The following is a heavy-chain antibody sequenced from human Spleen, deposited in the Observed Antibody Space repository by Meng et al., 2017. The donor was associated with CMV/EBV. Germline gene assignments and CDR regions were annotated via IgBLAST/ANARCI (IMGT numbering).Heavy chain of an antibody. J-gene: IGHJ3*02. V-gene: IGHV1-24*01. CDR1: GYTLTELS. D-gene: IGHD4-17*01. CDR3: ARIGGDYAAFDI. Sequence: ASVKVSCKVSGYTLTELSIPWVRQAPGKGLEWMGGFDPEDGETVYAQKFQGRVTLTEDTSTDTTYMDLSSLRSEDTAVYYCARIGGDYAAFDIWGQGTMVTVSS. CDR2: FDPEDGET.